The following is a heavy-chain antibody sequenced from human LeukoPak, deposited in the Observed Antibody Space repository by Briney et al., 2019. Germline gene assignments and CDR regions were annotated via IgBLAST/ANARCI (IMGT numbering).Heavy chain of an antibody. J-gene: IGHJ6*02. V-gene: IGHV5-51*01. CDR2: IYPGDSDT. CDR1: GYSFTSYW. CDR3: ARLIEARQSYYYGMDV. Sequence: PGESLKISCKGSGYSFTSYWIGLVRQMPGKGLEWMGIIYPGDSDTRYSPSFQGQVTISADKSISTAYLQWSSLKASDTAMYYCARLIEARQSYYYGMDVWGQGTTVTVSS. D-gene: IGHD5-24*01.